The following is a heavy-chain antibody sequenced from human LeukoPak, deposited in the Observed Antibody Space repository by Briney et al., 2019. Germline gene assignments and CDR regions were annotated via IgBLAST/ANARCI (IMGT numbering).Heavy chain of an antibody. V-gene: IGHV3-7*01. Sequence: PGRSLRLSCAASGFTFTNSWMSWVRQAPGKGLEWVANIKQDGSEKFYVDSVKGRFTISRDNAKSSLYLQMNSLRAEDRAVYYCASSGGSSRGYFDYWGQGTLVTVSS. CDR3: ASSGGSSRGYFDY. CDR2: IKQDGSEK. J-gene: IGHJ4*02. CDR1: GFTFTNSW. D-gene: IGHD2-15*01.